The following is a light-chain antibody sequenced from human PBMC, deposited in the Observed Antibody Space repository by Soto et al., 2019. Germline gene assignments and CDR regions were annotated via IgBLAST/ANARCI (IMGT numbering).Light chain of an antibody. J-gene: IGKJ1*01. V-gene: IGKV3-20*01. CDR3: QQYGSSRT. CDR1: QSVSSSY. CDR2: GAS. Sequence: EIVLTQSPGTLSLSPGERATLSCRASQSVSSSYLAWYQQKPGQAPRLLIYGASSRATGIPYRFSGSGSGKDFALTISRLEPEDFAVYYCQQYGSSRTFAQGTKVQIQ.